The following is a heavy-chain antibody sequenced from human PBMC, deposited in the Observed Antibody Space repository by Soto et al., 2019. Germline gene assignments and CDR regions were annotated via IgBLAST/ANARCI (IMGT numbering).Heavy chain of an antibody. CDR3: ARHGSGASYYYYMDV. Sequence: QSGGSLRLSCAASGFTFSSYGMHWVRQAPGKGLEWVAVIWYDGSNKYYADSVKGRFTISRDNSKNTLYLQMNSLRAEDTAVYYCARHGSGASYYYYMDVWGKGTTVTVSS. J-gene: IGHJ6*03. V-gene: IGHV3-33*01. CDR2: IWYDGSNK. CDR1: GFTFSSYG. D-gene: IGHD3-10*01.